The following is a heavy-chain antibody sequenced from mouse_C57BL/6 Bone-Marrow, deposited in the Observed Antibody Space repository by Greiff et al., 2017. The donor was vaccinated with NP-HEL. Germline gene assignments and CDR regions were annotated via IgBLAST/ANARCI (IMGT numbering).Heavy chain of an antibody. CDR3: TIITTVYAMDY. J-gene: IGHJ4*01. V-gene: IGHV14-4*01. Sequence: EVQLQQSGAELVRPGASVKLSCTASGFNIKDDYMHWVKQRPEQGLEWIGWIDPENGDTEYASKFQGKATITADTSSNTAYLQLSSLTSEDTAVYYCTIITTVYAMDYWGQGTSVTVSS. CDR2: IDPENGDT. CDR1: GFNIKDDY. D-gene: IGHD1-1*01.